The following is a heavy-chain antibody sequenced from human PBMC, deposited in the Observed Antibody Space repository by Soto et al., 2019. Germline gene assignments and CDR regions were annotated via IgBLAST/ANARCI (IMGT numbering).Heavy chain of an antibody. D-gene: IGHD3-22*01. V-gene: IGHV3-7*03. Sequence: PGGSLRLSCAASGFIFRSFWMSWVRQTPGKGLELVAKINQDGSEKYHVDSVKGRFTISRDNAENSLYLQMNSLRAEDTAVYYCVQGGFYCNRAWGQGTLVTVSS. CDR2: INQDGSEK. CDR3: VQGGFYCNRA. J-gene: IGHJ5*02. CDR1: GFIFRSFW.